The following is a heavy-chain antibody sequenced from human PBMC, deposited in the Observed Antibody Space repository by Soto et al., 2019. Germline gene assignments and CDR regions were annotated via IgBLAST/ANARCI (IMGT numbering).Heavy chain of an antibody. CDR2: ISYDGSNK. J-gene: IGHJ4*02. D-gene: IGHD2-15*01. CDR1: GFTFSSYA. Sequence: QVQLVESGGGVVQPGRSLRLSCAASGFTFSSYAMHWVRQAPGKGLEWVAVISYDGSNKYYADSVKGRFTISRDNSKNTLYLQMNSLRAEDTAVYYCAREWEPLLPSCFDYWGQGTLVTVSS. CDR3: AREWEPLLPSCFDY. V-gene: IGHV3-30-3*01.